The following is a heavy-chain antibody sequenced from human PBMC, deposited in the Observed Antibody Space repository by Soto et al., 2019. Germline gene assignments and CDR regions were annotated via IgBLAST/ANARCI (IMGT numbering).Heavy chain of an antibody. J-gene: IGHJ6*02. D-gene: IGHD3-16*01. CDR3: ARELRWGYDSYSGMDV. CDR1: GFTVSSNY. Sequence: GGSLRLSCAASGFTVSSNYMSWVRQAPGKGLEWVSLIYSSGNTYYADSVKGRFTISRDNSKNTLYLQMNSLRTEDTAVYYCARELRWGYDSYSGMDVWGQGTTVTVSS. V-gene: IGHV3-53*01. CDR2: IYSSGNT.